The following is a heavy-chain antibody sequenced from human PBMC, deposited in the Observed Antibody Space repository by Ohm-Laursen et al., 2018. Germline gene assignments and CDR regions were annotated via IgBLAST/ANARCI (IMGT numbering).Heavy chain of an antibody. CDR1: GFTFDDYA. J-gene: IGHJ6*02. Sequence: SLRLSCVASGFTFDDYAMHWVRQAPGKGLEWVSGISRNSGSIGYADSVKGRFTISRDNAKNSLYLQMNSLRAEDTALYYCAKDSSGGYYGMHVWGQGTTVTVSS. V-gene: IGHV3-9*01. D-gene: IGHD3-10*01. CDR2: ISRNSGSI. CDR3: AKDSSGGYYGMHV.